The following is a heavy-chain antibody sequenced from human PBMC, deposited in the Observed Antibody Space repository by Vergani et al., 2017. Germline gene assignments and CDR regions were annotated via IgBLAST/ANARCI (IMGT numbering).Heavy chain of an antibody. J-gene: IGHJ4*02. CDR1: GDSVSSSSCF. V-gene: IGHV4-30-4*08. D-gene: IGHD3-22*01. Sequence: QLQLQESGPRLVKPSETLSLTCTVSGDSVSSSSCFWSWIRQPPGKGLEWIGYIYHSGSTSYSPSLKSRVSMSVETSKNQFSLNLRSVTAADTAIYYCARIGPYFHDSRIDYWGQGKLVTVSS. CDR2: IYHSGST. CDR3: ARIGPYFHDSRIDY.